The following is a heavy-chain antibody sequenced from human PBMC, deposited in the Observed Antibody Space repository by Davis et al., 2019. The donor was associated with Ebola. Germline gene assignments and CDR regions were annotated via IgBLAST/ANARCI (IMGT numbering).Heavy chain of an antibody. CDR2: INPNTGGT. J-gene: IGHJ4*02. Sequence: SVKVSCKASGYTFTAYYMHWVRRAPGEGLEWMGWINPNTGGTNSAQKFQGRVTMTRATSMTTAYMELNSLRSDDTAVYYCARAVPATQNLDYWGQGTLVTVSS. D-gene: IGHD2-15*01. CDR1: GYTFTAYY. CDR3: ARAVPATQNLDY. V-gene: IGHV1-2*02.